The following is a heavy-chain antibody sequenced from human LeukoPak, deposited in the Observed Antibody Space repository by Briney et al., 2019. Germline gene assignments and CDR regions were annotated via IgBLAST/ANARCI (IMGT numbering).Heavy chain of an antibody. CDR1: GGSISSYY. J-gene: IGHJ6*02. Sequence: SETLSLTCTVSGGSISSYYWSWIRQPPGTGLEWIGYIYYSGSTNYNPSLKSRVTISVDTSKNQFSLKLSSVTAADTAVYYCARVASGYSGYVLYYYYYDMDVWGQGTTVTVSS. CDR2: IYYSGST. D-gene: IGHD5-12*01. V-gene: IGHV4-59*01. CDR3: ARVASGYSGYVLYYYYYDMDV.